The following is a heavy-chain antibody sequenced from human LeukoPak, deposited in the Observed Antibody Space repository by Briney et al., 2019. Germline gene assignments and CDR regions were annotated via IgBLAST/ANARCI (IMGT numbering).Heavy chain of an antibody. V-gene: IGHV3-30-3*01. CDR2: ISYDGSNK. D-gene: IGHD4-17*01. CDR3: ARDPSTIDYGDYLSPPPDY. Sequence: PGGSLRLSCAASGFTFSSYAMPWVRQAPGKGLEWVAVISYDGSNKYYADSVKGRFTISRDNSKNTLYLQMNSLRAEDTAVYYCARDPSTIDYGDYLSPPPDYWGQGTLVTVSS. J-gene: IGHJ4*02. CDR1: GFTFSSYA.